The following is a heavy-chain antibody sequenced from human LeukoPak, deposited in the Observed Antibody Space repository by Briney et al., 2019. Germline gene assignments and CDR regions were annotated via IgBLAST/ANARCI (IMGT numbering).Heavy chain of an antibody. CDR3: ARAPSVVRGVIKSGMDV. Sequence: SQTLSLTCTVSGGSISSCGYYWSWIRQHPGKGLVWSVYIYYSGSTYYNPSLKSRVTISLDTPKSQFSLKLSSVTDADTAVYYCARAPSVVRGVIKSGMDVWGQGTTVTVSS. V-gene: IGHV4-31*03. J-gene: IGHJ6*02. CDR1: GGSISSCGYY. CDR2: IYYSGST. D-gene: IGHD3-10*01.